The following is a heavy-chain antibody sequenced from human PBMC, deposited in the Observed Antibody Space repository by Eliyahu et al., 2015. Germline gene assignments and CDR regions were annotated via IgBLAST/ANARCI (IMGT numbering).Heavy chain of an antibody. CDR3: AKDQWETTVTTFPKNYYYGMDV. V-gene: IGHV3-30*18. CDR2: ISXDGSNK. D-gene: IGHD4-17*01. J-gene: IGHJ6*02. CDR1: GFTFXSYG. Sequence: QVQLVESGGGVVQPGRSLXLSCAASGFTFXSYGXXWVRQAPGKGLAWVAVISXDGSNKYYADSVKGRFTISRDNSKNTLYLQMNSLRAEDTAVYYCAKDQWETTVTTFPKNYYYGMDVWGQGTTVTVSS.